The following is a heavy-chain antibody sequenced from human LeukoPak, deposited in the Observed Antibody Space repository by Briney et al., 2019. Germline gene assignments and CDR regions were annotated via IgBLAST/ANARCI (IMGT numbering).Heavy chain of an antibody. CDR1: GGSISSSSYY. V-gene: IGHV4-61*05. CDR2: IYYSGST. D-gene: IGHD6-19*01. J-gene: IGHJ3*02. CDR3: ARYSSGWRSFDS. Sequence: PSETLSLTCTVSGGSISSSSYYWGWIRQPPGKGLEWIGYIYYSGSTNYNPSLKSRVTLSVDTSKNQFSLNLSSVTAGDTAVYYCARYSSGWRSFDSWGQGTMVTVSS.